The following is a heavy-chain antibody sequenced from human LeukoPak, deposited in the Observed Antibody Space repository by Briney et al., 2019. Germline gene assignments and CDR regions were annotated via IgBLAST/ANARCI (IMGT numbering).Heavy chain of an antibody. V-gene: IGHV3-7*01. CDR1: GFSFCRSY. J-gene: IGHJ4*02. CDR2: IKQDGVDK. CDR3: ARDPSRFDLDY. Sequence: GGSLRLSCAASGFSFCRSYMNWVRQAPGKGLEWVATIKQDGVDKYYVDSVKGRFTISRDTAKNSLFLQMNSLRAEDTAVYYCARDPSRFDLDYWGQGTLVTVSS.